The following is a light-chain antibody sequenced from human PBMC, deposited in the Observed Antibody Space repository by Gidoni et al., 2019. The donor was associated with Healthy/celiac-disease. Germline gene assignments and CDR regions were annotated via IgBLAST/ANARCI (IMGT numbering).Light chain of an antibody. CDR3: QQLNSYPRT. V-gene: IGKV1-9*01. J-gene: IGKJ2*02. CDR2: AAS. Sequence: SFLSASVGDRVNITCRASQVISSYLAWYQQKPGKAPKLLIYAASTLQSGVPSRFSGSGSGTEFTLTISSLQPEDFATYYCQQLNSYPRTFGQGTKLEIK. CDR1: QVISSY.